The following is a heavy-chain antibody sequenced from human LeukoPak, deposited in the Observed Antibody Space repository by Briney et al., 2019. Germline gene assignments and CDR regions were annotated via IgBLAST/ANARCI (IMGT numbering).Heavy chain of an antibody. CDR3: ARVRGVRSSWWLSSDAFDI. Sequence: PGGSLGLSCAASGFTFSSYWMTWVRQAPGKGLEWVANIKRDGSAKYYVDSVKGRFTISRDNAKNSLYLQMNSLRAEDTAVYFCARVRGVRSSWWLSSDAFDIWGQGTMVTVSS. CDR1: GFTFSSYW. CDR2: IKRDGSAK. J-gene: IGHJ3*02. V-gene: IGHV3-7*01. D-gene: IGHD6-13*01.